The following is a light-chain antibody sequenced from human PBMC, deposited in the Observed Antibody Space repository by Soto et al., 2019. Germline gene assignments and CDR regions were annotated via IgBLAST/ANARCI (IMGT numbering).Light chain of an antibody. Sequence: EIVLTQSPATPSLSPGERATLSCRASQSVSSYLAWYQQKPGQAPRLLIYDASNRATGIPARFSGSGSGTDFTLPISSLEPEDFAIYYCQQRSNWPPVTFGGGTKVEIK. J-gene: IGKJ4*01. CDR3: QQRSNWPPVT. CDR2: DAS. V-gene: IGKV3-11*01. CDR1: QSVSSY.